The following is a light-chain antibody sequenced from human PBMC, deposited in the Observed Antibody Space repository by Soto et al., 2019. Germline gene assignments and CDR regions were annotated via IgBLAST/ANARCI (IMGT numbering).Light chain of an antibody. CDR2: GAS. Sequence: EIVLTQSPGTLSSSPGERATLSCRASQSVSSSHLAWYQQKPGQAPRLLIYGASSRATGIPDRFSGSGSATDFTLTISSLEPEDFAVYFCQQYGDSPMYTFGQGTKLEI. CDR3: QQYGDSPMYT. CDR1: QSVSSSH. V-gene: IGKV3-20*01. J-gene: IGKJ2*01.